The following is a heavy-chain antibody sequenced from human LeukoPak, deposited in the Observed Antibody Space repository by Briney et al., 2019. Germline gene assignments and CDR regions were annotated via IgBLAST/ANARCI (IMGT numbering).Heavy chain of an antibody. CDR3: ARDLGAPYDILTGYDAFDI. D-gene: IGHD3-9*01. J-gene: IGHJ3*02. CDR2: ISSSSSYI. V-gene: IGHV3-21*01. CDR1: GFTFSSYS. Sequence: GGSLRLSCAASGFTFSSYSMNWVRQAPGKGLGWVSSISSSSSYIYYADSVKGRFTSSRDNAKNSLYLQMNSLRAEDTAVYYCARDLGAPYDILTGYDAFDIWGQGTMVTVSS.